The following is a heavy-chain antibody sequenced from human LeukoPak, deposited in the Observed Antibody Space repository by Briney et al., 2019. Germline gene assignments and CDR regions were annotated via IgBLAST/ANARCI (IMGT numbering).Heavy chain of an antibody. D-gene: IGHD4-17*01. Sequence: NSSETLSLTCTVSGGSTSSSSYYWGWIRQPPGKGLEWIGSIYYSGSTYYNPSLKSRVPISVDTSKNQFSLKLRSVTAADTAVYYCARVHGDYYFDYWGQGTLVTVSS. CDR3: ARVHGDYYFDY. V-gene: IGHV4-39*01. CDR1: GGSTSSSSYY. J-gene: IGHJ4*02. CDR2: IYYSGST.